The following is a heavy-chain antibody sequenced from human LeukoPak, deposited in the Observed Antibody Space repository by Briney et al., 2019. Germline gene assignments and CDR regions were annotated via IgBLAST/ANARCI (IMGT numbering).Heavy chain of an antibody. V-gene: IGHV3-9*01. D-gene: IGHD1-1*01. J-gene: IGHJ4*02. Sequence: PGGSLRLSCAASGFSFEAYGMYWVRQAPGKGLEWVPGITWNSDDMAYADSVKGRFTISRDNAKNCLYLQMNSLTVEDTALYYCARVTSWRTGFDYWGQGTLVTVSS. CDR1: GFSFEAYG. CDR2: ITWNSDDM. CDR3: ARVTSWRTGFDY.